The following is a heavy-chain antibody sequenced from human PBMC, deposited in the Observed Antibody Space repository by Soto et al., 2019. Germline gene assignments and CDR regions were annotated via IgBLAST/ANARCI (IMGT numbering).Heavy chain of an antibody. Sequence: EVELVESRGGLVQPGGSLKLSCAASGFSLSGSFIHWVRQASGKGPEWVGRIASRAHNYATAYGTSVQGRFTVSRDDSLNTAYLHMNGLKTEDTAVYFCAGLMDTLFERFDYWGRGILVTVSA. J-gene: IGHJ4*02. V-gene: IGHV3-73*02. CDR3: AGLMDTLFERFDY. D-gene: IGHD5-18*01. CDR2: IASRAHNYAT. CDR1: GFSLSGSF.